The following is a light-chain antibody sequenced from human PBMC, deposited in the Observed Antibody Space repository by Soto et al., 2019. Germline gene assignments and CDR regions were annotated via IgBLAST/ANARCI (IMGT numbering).Light chain of an antibody. CDR3: AAWDDSLYGVI. V-gene: IGLV1-44*01. J-gene: IGLJ2*01. CDR1: SSNIGSNP. Sequence: QSVLTQPPSASGTPGQRVTISCSGSSSNIGSNPVDWYQQLPGTAPKLLIYSNNQRPSGVPDRFSGSKSGTSASLAISGLQYEDEADYYCAAWDDSLYGVIFGGGTKLTVL. CDR2: SNN.